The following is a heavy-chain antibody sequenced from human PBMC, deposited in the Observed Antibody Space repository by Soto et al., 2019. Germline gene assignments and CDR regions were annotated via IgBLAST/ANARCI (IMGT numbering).Heavy chain of an antibody. Sequence: RLSCAASGFTFSSYGMHWVRQAPGKGLEWVAVISYDGSNKYYADSVKGRFTISRDNSKNTLYLQMNSLRAEDTAVYYCAKVAGASGYFDYWGQGTLVTV. CDR2: ISYDGSNK. CDR3: AKVAGASGYFDY. V-gene: IGHV3-30*18. CDR1: GFTFSSYG. D-gene: IGHD1-26*01. J-gene: IGHJ4*02.